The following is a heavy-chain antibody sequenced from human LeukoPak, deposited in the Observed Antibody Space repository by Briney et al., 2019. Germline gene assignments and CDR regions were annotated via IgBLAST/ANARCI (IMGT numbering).Heavy chain of an antibody. CDR3: ARDEAPDHSIRYYGSGSSLGY. CDR1: GFTFSSYS. Sequence: PGGSLRLSCKASGFTFSSYSMNWVRQAPGKGLEWVSYITGGSSTIYYADSVKGRFTISRDNAKNSLYLQVNSLRAEDTAVYYCARDEAPDHSIRYYGSGSSLGYWGQGTLVTVSS. CDR2: ITGGSSTI. D-gene: IGHD3-10*01. V-gene: IGHV3-48*01. J-gene: IGHJ4*02.